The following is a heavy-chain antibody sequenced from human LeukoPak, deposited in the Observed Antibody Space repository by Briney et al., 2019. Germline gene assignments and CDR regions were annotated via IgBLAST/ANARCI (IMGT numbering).Heavy chain of an antibody. V-gene: IGHV3-30*18. Sequence: GGSLRLSCAASGFTFSSYGMHWIRQAPGKGLEWVAVISYDGSNKYYADSVKGRFTISRDNSKNTLYLQTNSLRAEDTAVYYCAKLYGDYPSEDYWGQGTLVTVSS. D-gene: IGHD4-17*01. CDR1: GFTFSSYG. CDR2: ISYDGSNK. J-gene: IGHJ4*02. CDR3: AKLYGDYPSEDY.